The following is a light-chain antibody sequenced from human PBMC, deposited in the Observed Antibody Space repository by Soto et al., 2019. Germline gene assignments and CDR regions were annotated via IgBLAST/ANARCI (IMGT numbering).Light chain of an antibody. Sequence: DIQMTQSPSPLSASVGDKVTITCRASETISIWLAWYQQKPGKAPKLLINKASSLQSEVPSRFSGSGSGTEVTLTITSLQPDDFSVYYCQQYKSSSTFGQGTKVEI. J-gene: IGKJ1*01. CDR1: ETISIW. CDR2: KAS. V-gene: IGKV1-5*03. CDR3: QQYKSSST.